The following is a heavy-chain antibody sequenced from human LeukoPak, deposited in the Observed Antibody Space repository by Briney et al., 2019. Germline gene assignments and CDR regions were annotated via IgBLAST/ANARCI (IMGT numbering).Heavy chain of an antibody. V-gene: IGHV3-7*01. CDR2: IKQDGSGT. D-gene: IGHD3-22*01. J-gene: IGHJ5*02. Sequence: GGSLRLSCAASGFTFSTSWMTWVRQAPGKGLEWVANIKQDGSGTYYVDSVKGRFTISRDNAKNSLYLQMNSLRAEDTAVYHCARKLYYYDSSAAGWFDPWGQGTLVTVSS. CDR1: GFTFSTSW. CDR3: ARKLYYYDSSAAGWFDP.